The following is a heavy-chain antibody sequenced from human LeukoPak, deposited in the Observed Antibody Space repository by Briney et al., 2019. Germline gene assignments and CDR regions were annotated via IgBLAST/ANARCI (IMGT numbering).Heavy chain of an antibody. D-gene: IGHD4-23*01. Sequence: GGSLRLSCAASGFTFSSYAMSWVRQAPGKGLEWVSAISGSGGSTYYADSVKGRFTISRDNSKNTLYLQMNSLRAEDTAVYYCAKGDLATVVTRLDYWGQGTLVTVSS. V-gene: IGHV3-23*01. CDR3: AKGDLATVVTRLDY. CDR1: GFTFSSYA. J-gene: IGHJ4*02. CDR2: ISGSGGST.